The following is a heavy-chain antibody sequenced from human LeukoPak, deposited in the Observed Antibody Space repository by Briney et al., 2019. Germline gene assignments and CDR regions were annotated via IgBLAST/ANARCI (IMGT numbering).Heavy chain of an antibody. J-gene: IGHJ4*02. V-gene: IGHV4-39*07. CDR3: ARVGDSSGYYHGHYFDY. D-gene: IGHD3-22*01. CDR1: GGSISSSSYY. CDR2: IYYSGST. Sequence: SETLSHTCTVSGGSISSSSYYWGWIRQPPGKGLEWIGSIYYSGSTYYNPSLKSRVTISVDTSKKQFSLKLSSVTAADTAVYYCARVGDSSGYYHGHYFDYWGQGTLVTVSS.